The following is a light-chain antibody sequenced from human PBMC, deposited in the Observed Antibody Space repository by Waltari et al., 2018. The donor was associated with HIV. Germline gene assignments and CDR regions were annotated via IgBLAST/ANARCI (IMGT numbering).Light chain of an antibody. CDR1: QSISTH. V-gene: IGKV1-39*01. CDR2: GAS. CDR3: QQSFTLPLT. Sequence: DIQMTQSPLPLSASVGDTITITWRASQSISTHLHWYQQKPGNAPRLLIYGASSLQSGVPSRFRGSGSGTDFSLTITNFQPDDFATYFCQQSFTLPLTFGPGTKVDLK. J-gene: IGKJ3*01.